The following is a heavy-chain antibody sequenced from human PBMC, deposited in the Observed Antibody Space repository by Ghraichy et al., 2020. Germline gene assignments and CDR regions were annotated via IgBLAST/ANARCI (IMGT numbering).Heavy chain of an antibody. CDR3: AREGGLDV. V-gene: IGHV3-48*01. CDR1: GFSFSDYS. Sequence: GGSLRLSCAASGFSFSDYSIHWVRQAPGKGLEWLSYISSGGGTIYYADSTKGRFSISRDNAKKSVNLQMNSLRVEDTAVYYCAREGGLDVWGQGTAVTVSS. J-gene: IGHJ6*02. CDR2: ISSGGGTI.